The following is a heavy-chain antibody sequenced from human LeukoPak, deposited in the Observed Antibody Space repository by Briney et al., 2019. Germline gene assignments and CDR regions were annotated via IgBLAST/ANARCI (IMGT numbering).Heavy chain of an antibody. Sequence: GGSLRLSYAASGFTFSSYAMHWVRQAPGKGLEWVAVISYDGSNKYYADSVKGRFTISRDNSKNTLYLQMNSLRAEDTAVYYCARQYSSGRAFDIWGQGTMVTVSS. CDR2: ISYDGSNK. J-gene: IGHJ3*02. D-gene: IGHD6-19*01. CDR3: ARQYSSGRAFDI. V-gene: IGHV3-30-3*01. CDR1: GFTFSSYA.